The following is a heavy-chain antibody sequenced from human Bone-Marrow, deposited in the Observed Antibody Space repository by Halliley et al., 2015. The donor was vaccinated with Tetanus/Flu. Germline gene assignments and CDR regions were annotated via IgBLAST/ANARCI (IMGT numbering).Heavy chain of an antibody. CDR2: IYYSGTT. D-gene: IGHD3-10*01. J-gene: IGHJ4*02. V-gene: IGHV4-31*11. CDR1: GFSIGSGGYY. Sequence: TLSLTCAVSGFSIGSGGYYWSWIRQHPGKGLEWIGYIYYSGTTYYNPSLKSRLTISVDTSKNQFSLKLNSVTAAGTAVYFCARGHSYGSGSYYAQDWGQGTLVTVSS. CDR3: ARGHSYGSGSYYAQD.